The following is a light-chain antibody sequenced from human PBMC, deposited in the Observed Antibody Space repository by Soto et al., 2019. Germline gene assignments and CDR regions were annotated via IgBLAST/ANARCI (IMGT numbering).Light chain of an antibody. V-gene: IGLV2-14*01. CDR3: SSYTSSSNLYV. CDR2: DVS. Sequence: HSALTQPASVSGSPGQSITISCTGTSSDVGGYNYVSWYQQHPGKAPKLMIYDVSNRPSGVSNRFSGSKSGNTASLTISGLQAEDEADYYCSSYTSSSNLYVFGTGTKVTVL. CDR1: SSDVGGYNY. J-gene: IGLJ1*01.